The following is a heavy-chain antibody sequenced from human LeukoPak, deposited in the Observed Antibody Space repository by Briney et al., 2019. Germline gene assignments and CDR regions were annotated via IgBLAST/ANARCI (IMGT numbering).Heavy chain of an antibody. D-gene: IGHD1-20*01. CDR1: GGSISSSSYY. V-gene: IGHV4-61*02. CDR2: IYTSGST. Sequence: SETLSLTCSVSGGSISSSSYYWSWIRQPAGKGLEWIGRIYTSGSTKYNPSLKGRVTISVDTSKDQFSLKLNSVTAADTAVYYCARGVTVTTWDPWFDTWGQGTLVTVSS. CDR3: ARGVTVTTWDPWFDT. J-gene: IGHJ5*02.